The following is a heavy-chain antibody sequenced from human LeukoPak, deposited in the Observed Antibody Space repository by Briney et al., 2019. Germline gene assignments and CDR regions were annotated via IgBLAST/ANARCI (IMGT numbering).Heavy chain of an antibody. J-gene: IGHJ4*02. V-gene: IGHV3-7*03. CDR1: GFTFSSYW. D-gene: IGHD6-19*01. CDR2: IKQDGSEK. Sequence: GGSLRLSCAASGFTFSSYWMSWVRQAPGKGLEWVANIKQDGSEKYYVDSVKGRITISRDNAKNSLYLQMNSLRAEDTAVYYCAREGGIAVASPFDYWGQGTLVTVSS. CDR3: AREGGIAVASPFDY.